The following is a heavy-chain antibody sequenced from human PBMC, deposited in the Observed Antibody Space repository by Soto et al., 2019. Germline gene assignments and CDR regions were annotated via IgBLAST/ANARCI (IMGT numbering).Heavy chain of an antibody. Sequence: GSLRLSCAASGLTFSSNAMSWVRQAPGQGLEWVSAISGSGDSTYYADSVKGRFTISRDNSKNTLYVQMNSLRAEDTALYYCAKHFSGPYPTYYFDYWGPGTLVTVSS. V-gene: IGHV3-23*01. D-gene: IGHD2-15*01. CDR3: AKHFSGPYPTYYFDY. J-gene: IGHJ4*02. CDR2: ISGSGDST. CDR1: GLTFSSNA.